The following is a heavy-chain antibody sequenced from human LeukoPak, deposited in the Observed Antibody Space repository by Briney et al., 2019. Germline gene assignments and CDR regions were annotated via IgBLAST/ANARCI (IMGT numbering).Heavy chain of an antibody. D-gene: IGHD3-22*01. CDR2: IYYSGST. CDR1: GGSISSSSYY. CDR3: ARRNYYDSSGYYDYFDY. V-gene: IGHV4-39*01. J-gene: IGHJ4*02. Sequence: SETLSLTCTVSGGSISSSSYYWGWIRQPPGKGLEWIGSIYYSGSTYYNPSLKSRVTISVDTSKNQFSLKLSSVTAADTAVYYCARRNYYDSSGYYDYFDYWGQGTLVTVSS.